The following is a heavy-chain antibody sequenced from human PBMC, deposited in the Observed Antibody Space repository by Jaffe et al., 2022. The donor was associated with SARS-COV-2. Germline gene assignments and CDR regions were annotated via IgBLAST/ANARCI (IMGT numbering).Heavy chain of an antibody. Sequence: QVQLVESGGGVVQPGRSLRLSCAASGFTFSTYAMHWVRQAPGKGLEWVAIISYDGNKKYYADSVRGRFTISRDNSKNTLYLQMNSLRAEDTAVYFCARVLYYDYWSGYYYGMDVWGQGTTVTVSS. J-gene: IGHJ6*02. CDR2: ISYDGNKK. CDR1: GFTFSTYA. CDR3: ARVLYYDYWSGYYYGMDV. D-gene: IGHD3-3*01. V-gene: IGHV3-30-3*01.